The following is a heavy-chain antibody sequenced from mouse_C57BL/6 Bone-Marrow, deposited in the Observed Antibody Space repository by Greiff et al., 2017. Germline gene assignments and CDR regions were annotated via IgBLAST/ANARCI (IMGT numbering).Heavy chain of an antibody. D-gene: IGHD1-1*01. CDR3: ARGYYGSSSFDY. Sequence: QVQLKQSGAELVRPGSSVKLSCKASGYTFTSYWMDWVKQRPGQGLEWIGNIYPSDSETHYNQKFKDKATLTVDKSSSTAYMQLSSLTSEDSAVYYCARGYYGSSSFDYWGQGTTLTVSS. V-gene: IGHV1-61*01. CDR2: IYPSDSET. CDR1: GYTFTSYW. J-gene: IGHJ2*01.